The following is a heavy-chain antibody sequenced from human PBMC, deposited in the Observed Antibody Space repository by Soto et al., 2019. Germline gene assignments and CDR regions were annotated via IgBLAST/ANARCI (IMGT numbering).Heavy chain of an antibody. CDR2: ISYDGSNK. D-gene: IGHD3-9*01. V-gene: IGHV3-30*18. CDR1: GFTFSSYG. CDR3: ANAPRLDILTGPFDY. J-gene: IGHJ4*02. Sequence: QVQLVESGGGVVQPGRSLRLSCAASGFTFSSYGMHWVRQAPGKGLEWVAVISYDGSNKYYADSVKGRFTISRDNSKNTLYLQMNSLRAEDTAVYYCANAPRLDILTGPFDYWGQGTLVTVSS.